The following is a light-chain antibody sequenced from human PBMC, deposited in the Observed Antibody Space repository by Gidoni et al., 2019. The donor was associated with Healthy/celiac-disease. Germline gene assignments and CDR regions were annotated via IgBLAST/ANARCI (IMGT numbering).Light chain of an antibody. CDR2: SAS. Sequence: DIRLTQSPSFLSASVGDGVTITCRASQGIFSNLAWYNQKPGKAPKLLIYSASTLQSGVPSRFSGSGSGTEFTLTISSLQPEDFATYYCQQLSTYPLTFGGGTKVEIK. CDR3: QQLSTYPLT. J-gene: IGKJ4*01. CDR1: QGIFSN. V-gene: IGKV1-9*01.